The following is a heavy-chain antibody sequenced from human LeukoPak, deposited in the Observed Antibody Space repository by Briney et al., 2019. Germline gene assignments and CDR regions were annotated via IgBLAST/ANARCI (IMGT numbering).Heavy chain of an antibody. CDR1: GGSFSGYY. Sequence: KPSETLSLTCAVYGGSFSGYYWSWIRQPPGKGLEWIGEINHSGSTNYNPSLKSRVTISVDTSKNQFSLKLSSVTAADTAVYYCARAKLLLRGFAFDIWGQGTMVTVSS. V-gene: IGHV4-34*01. CDR3: ARAKLLLRGFAFDI. J-gene: IGHJ3*02. D-gene: IGHD2-15*01. CDR2: INHSGST.